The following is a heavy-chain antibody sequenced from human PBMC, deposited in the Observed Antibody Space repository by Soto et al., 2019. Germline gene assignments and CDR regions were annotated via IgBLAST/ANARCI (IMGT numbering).Heavy chain of an antibody. Sequence: EVQLLESGGGLVQPGGSLRLSCAASGFTFSSYAMSWVRQAPGKGLEWVSAISGSGGSTYYADSVKGRFTISRDNSKNTLYLQMNSLRAEDTAVYYCAKDIVYSYCLTGNWYFDLWGRGTLVTVSS. D-gene: IGHD5-18*01. CDR2: ISGSGGST. J-gene: IGHJ2*01. V-gene: IGHV3-23*01. CDR3: AKDIVYSYCLTGNWYFDL. CDR1: GFTFSSYA.